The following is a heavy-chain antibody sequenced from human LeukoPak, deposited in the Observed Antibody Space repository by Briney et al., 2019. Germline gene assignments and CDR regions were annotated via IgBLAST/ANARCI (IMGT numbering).Heavy chain of an antibody. CDR1: GGSISSYY. D-gene: IGHD4-11*01. CDR2: IYYSGST. V-gene: IGHV4-59*01. Sequence: SETLSLTCTVSGGSISSYYWSWIRQPPGKGLESIGYIYYSGSTNYNPSLKSRVTISVDTSKNQFSLKLSSVTAADTAVYYCARDYRRVSQGHFDLWGRGTLVTVSS. CDR3: ARDYRRVSQGHFDL. J-gene: IGHJ2*01.